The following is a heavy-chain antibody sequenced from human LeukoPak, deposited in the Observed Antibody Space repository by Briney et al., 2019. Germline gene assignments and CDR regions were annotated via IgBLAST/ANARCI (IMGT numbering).Heavy chain of an antibody. D-gene: IGHD2-21*01. CDR1: GFTFNTYA. V-gene: IGHV3-23*01. CDR3: ASGGLAIKGFDA. CDR2: IGYTGGTT. J-gene: IGHJ5*02. Sequence: PEGSLRLSCAASGFTFNTYAMSWVRQAPGKGLEWVSAIGYTGGTTFYADSVKGRFTISRDNAKNTLFPQMGSLRADDTAVYYCASGGLAIKGFDAWGQGTLVTVSS.